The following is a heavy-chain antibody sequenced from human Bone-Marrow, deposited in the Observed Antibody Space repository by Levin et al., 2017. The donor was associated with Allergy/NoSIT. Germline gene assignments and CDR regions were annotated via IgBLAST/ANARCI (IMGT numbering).Heavy chain of an antibody. CDR1: GDTFSSHS. J-gene: IGHJ6*03. Sequence: ASVKVSCKASGDTFSSHSITWVRQAPGQGLEWMGGIIPMFGTANYAQKFQGRVTITADKSTTTVYTELRSLRFEDTAVYYCARAFGNDVLTGHYLGYYYLDVWGTGTTVTVSS. V-gene: IGHV1-69*06. CDR3: ARAFGNDVLTGHYLGYYYLDV. CDR2: IIPMFGTA. D-gene: IGHD3-9*01.